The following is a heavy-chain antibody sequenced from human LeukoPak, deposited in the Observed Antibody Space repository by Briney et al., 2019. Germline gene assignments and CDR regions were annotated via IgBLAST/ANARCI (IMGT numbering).Heavy chain of an antibody. CDR3: ARHVGNRDQFDY. CDR2: IYDSGST. V-gene: IGHV4-39*01. Sequence: PSETLSLTRTVSGGSIRSSYYYWGWIRQPPGKGLEWIGSIYDSGSTYYNPSLKSRVTISVDTSKNQFSLKLSSVTAADTAVYYCARHVGNRDQFDYWGQGTLVTVSS. D-gene: IGHD1-14*01. J-gene: IGHJ4*02. CDR1: GGSIRSSYYY.